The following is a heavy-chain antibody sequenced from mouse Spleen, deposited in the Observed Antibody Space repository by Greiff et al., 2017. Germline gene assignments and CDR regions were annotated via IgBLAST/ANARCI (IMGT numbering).Heavy chain of an antibody. D-gene: IGHD1-2*01. CDR3: ARLTTASDY. CDR2: IWSGGST. J-gene: IGHJ2*01. CDR1: GFSLTSYG. V-gene: IGHV2-2*01. Sequence: QVQLQQSGPGLVQPSQSLSITCTVSGFSLTSYGVHWVRQSPGKGLEWLGVIWSGGSTDYNAAFISRLSISKDKSKSQVFVKMNSLQADDTAIYYCARLTTASDYWGQGTTLTVSS.